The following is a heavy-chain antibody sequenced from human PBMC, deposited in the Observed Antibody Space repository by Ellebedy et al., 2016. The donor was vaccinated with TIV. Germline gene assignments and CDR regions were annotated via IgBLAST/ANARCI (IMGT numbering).Heavy chain of an antibody. D-gene: IGHD3-10*01. CDR2: ISGLGGDKT. CDR3: AKGGGSGFDY. V-gene: IGHV3-23*01. CDR1: GFTFNTFA. J-gene: IGHJ4*02. Sequence: LSLTCAASGFTFNTFAMTWVRQAPGKGLEWVATISGLGGDKTYYADSVKGRFTPSRDDSTKTVFLHMNNLKVEDTARYYCAKGGGSGFDYWGQGALVLVSS.